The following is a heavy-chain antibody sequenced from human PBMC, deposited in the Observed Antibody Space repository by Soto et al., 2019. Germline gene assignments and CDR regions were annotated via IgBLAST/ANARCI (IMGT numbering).Heavy chain of an antibody. J-gene: IGHJ5*02. Sequence: SGTRALTCTVSGGSISSYYWSWIRQPAGKGLGWIGRIYTSGSTNYNPSLKSRVTMSVDTSKNQFSLKLSSVTAADTAVYYCARESGYCSSTSCYRFYWFDPWGQGTLVTVSS. CDR1: GGSISSYY. V-gene: IGHV4-4*07. CDR2: IYTSGST. D-gene: IGHD2-2*02. CDR3: ARESGYCSSTSCYRFYWFDP.